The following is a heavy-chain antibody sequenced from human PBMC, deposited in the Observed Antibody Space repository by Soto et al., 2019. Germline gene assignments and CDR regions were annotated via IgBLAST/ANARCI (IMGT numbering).Heavy chain of an antibody. D-gene: IGHD6-6*01. CDR3: ARVKNSGRQLVPEKRYYYYMDV. CDR1: GGSISSYY. CDR2: IYYSGST. J-gene: IGHJ6*03. V-gene: IGHV4-59*01. Sequence: KPSETLSLTCTVSGGSISSYYWSWIRQPPGKGLEWIGYIYYSGSTNYNPSLKSRVTISVDTSKNQFSLKLSSVTAADTAVYYCARVKNSGRQLVPEKRYYYYMDVWGKGTTVTVSS.